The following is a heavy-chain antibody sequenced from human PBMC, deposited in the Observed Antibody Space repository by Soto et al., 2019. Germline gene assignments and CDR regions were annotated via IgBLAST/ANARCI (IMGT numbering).Heavy chain of an antibody. D-gene: IGHD1-26*01. CDR2: IIPIFGTA. J-gene: IGHJ3*02. V-gene: IGHV1-69*13. CDR3: ARCYSGSCHDAFDI. Sequence: GASVKVSCKASGGTFSSYAISWVRQAPGQGLEWMGGIIPIFGTANYAQKFQGRVTITADESTSTAYMELSSLRSEDTAVYYCARCYSGSCHDAFDIWGQGTMVTVSS. CDR1: GGTFSSYA.